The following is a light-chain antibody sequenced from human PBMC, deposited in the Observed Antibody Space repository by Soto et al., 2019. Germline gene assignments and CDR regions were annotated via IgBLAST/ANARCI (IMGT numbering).Light chain of an antibody. J-gene: IGLJ3*02. CDR2: DVN. Sequence: QSALTQPASVSGSPGQSITISCTGTSSDVGAYNYVSWCQQHPGKAPKLIIYDVNHRPSAISDRFSGSKSGNTASLTISGLQADDEAYYYCTSYTTSSTGVFGGGTKLTVL. CDR1: SSDVGAYNY. CDR3: TSYTTSSTGV. V-gene: IGLV2-14*01.